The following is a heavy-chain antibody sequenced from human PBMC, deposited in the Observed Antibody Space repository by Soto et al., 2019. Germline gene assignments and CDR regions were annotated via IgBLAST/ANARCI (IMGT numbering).Heavy chain of an antibody. CDR1: GGAISSGGYY. CDR3: ASDSGLLPSQFDD. J-gene: IGHJ4*02. CDR2: IYYSGST. Sequence: SETLSLTCTVSGGAISSGGYYWSWIRQHPGKGLEWIGYIYYSGSTYYNPSLKSRVTISVDTSKNQFSLKLSSVTAADTAVYYCASDSGLLPSQFDDWGQGTLVTVSS. V-gene: IGHV4-31*03. D-gene: IGHD3-22*01.